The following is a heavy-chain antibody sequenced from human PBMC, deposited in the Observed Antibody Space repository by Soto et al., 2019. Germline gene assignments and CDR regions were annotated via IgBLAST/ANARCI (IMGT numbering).Heavy chain of an antibody. CDR3: SADRPDIGVGWWV. D-gene: IGHD2-15*01. V-gene: IGHV1-58*02. CDR2: IVGASGQT. CDR1: GSGFISSG. J-gene: IGHJ6*02. Sequence: SVKVSCKASGSGFISSGIQWVRQAHGQRLEWIGWIVGASGQTNYAQNFRGRVAITRDTSTATAYIELTGLTYEDTAVYFCSADRPDIGVGWWVWGQGTTVTVSS.